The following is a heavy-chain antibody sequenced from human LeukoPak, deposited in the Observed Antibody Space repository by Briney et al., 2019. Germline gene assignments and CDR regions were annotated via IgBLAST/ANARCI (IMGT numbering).Heavy chain of an antibody. Sequence: GGSLRLSCAASGFTFSSYAMSWLRQAPGKGLEWVSAISGGGGSTYYADSVKGRFTISRDNSKNTLYLQMNSLRAEDTAVYYCAKGIFGSGSFDYWGQETLVTVSS. V-gene: IGHV3-23*01. J-gene: IGHJ4*02. CDR3: AKGIFGSGSFDY. CDR2: ISGGGGST. CDR1: GFTFSSYA. D-gene: IGHD1-26*01.